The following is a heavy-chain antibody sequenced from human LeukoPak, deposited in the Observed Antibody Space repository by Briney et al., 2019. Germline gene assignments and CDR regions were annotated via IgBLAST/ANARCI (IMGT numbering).Heavy chain of an antibody. J-gene: IGHJ3*02. CDR2: IYYSGST. Sequence: SETLSLTCTVSGGSISSYYWSWIRQPPGKGLEWIGYIYYSGSTDYNPSLKSRVTISVDTSKNQFSLKLSSVTAADTAVYYCARQVGAVGAFDIWGQGTMVTVSS. CDR3: ARQVGAVGAFDI. V-gene: IGHV4-59*08. CDR1: GGSISSYY. D-gene: IGHD1-26*01.